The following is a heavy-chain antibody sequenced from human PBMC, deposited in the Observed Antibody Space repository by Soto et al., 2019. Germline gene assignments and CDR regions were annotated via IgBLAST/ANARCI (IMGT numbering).Heavy chain of an antibody. D-gene: IGHD4-17*01. J-gene: IGHJ6*02. Sequence: QVQLQESGPGLVKPSQTLSLTCTVSGGSISSGGYYWSWIRQHPGKGLEWIGYIYYSGSTYYNPSLKGRVTLAVDTSKNQFSLKLSSVTAADTAVYYCARGDGDYGMDVWGQGTTVTVSS. CDR2: IYYSGST. CDR1: GGSISSGGYY. V-gene: IGHV4-31*03. CDR3: ARGDGDYGMDV.